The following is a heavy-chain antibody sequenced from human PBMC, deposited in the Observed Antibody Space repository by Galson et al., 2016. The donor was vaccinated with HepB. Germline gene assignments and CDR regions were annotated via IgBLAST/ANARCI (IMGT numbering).Heavy chain of an antibody. Sequence: SLRLSCAASGFTFSNAWMTWVRQAPGKGLKWVGRIKSETDGGTAVYAAPVKGRLTISRDGSKNTLHLQMDSLITEDTAVYYCATLSKGAIDFRGQGTLVTVSS. CDR2: IKSETDGGTA. D-gene: IGHD5/OR15-5a*01. V-gene: IGHV3-15*01. CDR3: ATLSKGAIDF. CDR1: GFTFSNAW. J-gene: IGHJ4*02.